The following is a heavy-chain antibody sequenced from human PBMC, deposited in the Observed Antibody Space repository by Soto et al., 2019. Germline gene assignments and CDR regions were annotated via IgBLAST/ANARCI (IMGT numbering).Heavy chain of an antibody. CDR2: VTGSGGAI. D-gene: IGHD3-9*01. CDR3: AKPSAGFVYDSFDV. Sequence: EVQLLQSGGGLVQPGGSLKLACAASGFNFNNYAMTWVRQTPGKGLEWVSSVTGSGGAIYYADSVKGRFTISRDNSNNMLFLQMNGLSAEDTALYYCAKPSAGFVYDSFDVWGQGTVVTVSS. CDR1: GFNFNNYA. J-gene: IGHJ3*01. V-gene: IGHV3-23*01.